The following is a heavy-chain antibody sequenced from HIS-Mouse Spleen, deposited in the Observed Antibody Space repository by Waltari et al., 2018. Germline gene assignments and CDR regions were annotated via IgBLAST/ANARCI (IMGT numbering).Heavy chain of an antibody. Sequence: EVQLVESGGGLVQPGGSLRLSCAASGFTFSSYGMHWVRQAPGKGLGGVSRINGDGSSTSYAESVKGRFTISRDNAKKTLYLQMNSLRAEDTAVYYCARDLELDAFDIWGQGTMVTVSS. J-gene: IGHJ3*02. CDR2: INGDGSST. V-gene: IGHV3-74*01. D-gene: IGHD1-1*01. CDR3: ARDLELDAFDI. CDR1: GFTFSSYG.